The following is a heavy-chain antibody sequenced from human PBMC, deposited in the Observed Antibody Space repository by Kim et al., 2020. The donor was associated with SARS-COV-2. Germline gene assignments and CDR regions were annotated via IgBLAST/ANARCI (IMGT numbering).Heavy chain of an antibody. D-gene: IGHD3-10*01. V-gene: IGHV3-9*01. Sequence: GGSLRLSCAVSGFTFDDYAMHWVRQAPGKGLEWVSGISWNSGSIGYADSVKGRFTISRDNAKNSLYLQMNSLRAEDTALYYCAKLHYYGSGSHRYTRGQG. CDR2: ISWNSGSI. CDR3: AKLHYYGSGSHRYT. J-gene: IGHJ3*01. CDR1: GFTFDDYA.